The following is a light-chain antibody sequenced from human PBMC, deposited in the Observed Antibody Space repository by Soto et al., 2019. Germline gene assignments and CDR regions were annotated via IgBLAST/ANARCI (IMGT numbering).Light chain of an antibody. CDR3: QKYNTWPPGIT. V-gene: IGKV3-15*01. CDR2: GAS. CDR1: QSVSSN. J-gene: IGKJ5*01. Sequence: EIVMTQSPATLSVSPGERATLSCRASQSVSSNLAWYQQKPGQAPRLLIYGASTRATGIPARFSGSGSGTEFNLTISSLQSEDFAVYYCQKYNTWPPGITFGQGTRLEIK.